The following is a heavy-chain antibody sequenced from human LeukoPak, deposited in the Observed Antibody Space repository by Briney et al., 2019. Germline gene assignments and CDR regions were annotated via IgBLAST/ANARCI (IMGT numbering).Heavy chain of an antibody. V-gene: IGHV1-2*02. Sequence: ASVKVSCKASGYTSTGYYMHWVRQAPGQGLEWMGWINPNSGGTNYAQKFQGRVTMTRDTSISTAYMELSRLRSDDTAVYYCARVVCSSTSCPNWFDPWGQGTLVTVSS. D-gene: IGHD2-2*01. CDR3: ARVVCSSTSCPNWFDP. J-gene: IGHJ5*02. CDR1: GYTSTGYY. CDR2: INPNSGGT.